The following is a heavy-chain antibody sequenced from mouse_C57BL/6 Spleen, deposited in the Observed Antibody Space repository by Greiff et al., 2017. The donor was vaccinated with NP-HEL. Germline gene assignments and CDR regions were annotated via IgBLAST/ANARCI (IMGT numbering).Heavy chain of an antibody. V-gene: IGHV1-52*01. Sequence: QVQLQQPGAELVRPGSSVKLSCKASGYTFTSYWMHWVKQRPIQGLEWIGNIDPSDSETHYNQKFTDKATLTVDKSSSTAYMQLSSLTSEDSAVYYCARNYYYGSSLYAMDYWGQGTSVTVSS. D-gene: IGHD1-1*01. CDR1: GYTFTSYW. CDR2: IDPSDSET. J-gene: IGHJ4*01. CDR3: ARNYYYGSSLYAMDY.